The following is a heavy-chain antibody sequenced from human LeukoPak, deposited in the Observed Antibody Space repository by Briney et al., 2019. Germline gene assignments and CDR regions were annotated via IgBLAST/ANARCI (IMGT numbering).Heavy chain of an antibody. Sequence: SETLSLTCAVSGGSIGSYYWSWIRQPPGKGLEWIGYIHDSGSTKYNPSLKSRVTMSVDTSRNHLSLKLTSVTAADTAVYYCERGRSGGDWFDPWGQGTLVTVSS. J-gene: IGHJ5*02. CDR3: ERGRSGGDWFDP. CDR2: IHDSGST. CDR1: GGSIGSYY. V-gene: IGHV4-59*01. D-gene: IGHD3-10*01.